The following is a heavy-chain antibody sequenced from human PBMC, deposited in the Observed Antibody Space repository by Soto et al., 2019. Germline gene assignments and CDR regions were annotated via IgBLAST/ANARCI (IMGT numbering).Heavy chain of an antibody. D-gene: IGHD5-12*01. CDR2: IKQDGSEK. CDR1: GFTFSSYW. Sequence: PGGSLRLSCAASGFTFSSYWMNWVRQAPGKGLEWVANIKQDGSEKNYVDSVKGRFTISRDNAKNALYLQMSSLRAEDTAIYYCATSDNGYDYGTGFDSWGQGTLVTVSS. CDR3: ATSDNGYDYGTGFDS. J-gene: IGHJ4*02. V-gene: IGHV3-7*01.